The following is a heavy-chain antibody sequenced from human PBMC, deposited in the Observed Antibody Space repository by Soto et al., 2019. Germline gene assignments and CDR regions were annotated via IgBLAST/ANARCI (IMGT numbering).Heavy chain of an antibody. Sequence: ASVKVSCKASGYTFTRYTMNWVRQAPGQGLEWMGWISAYNGNTNSAEKLRGRLTMTTDASTTTAYMELRSLRSDDTAIYYCARDQGFRVVINSNWFDPWGQGTLVTVSS. J-gene: IGHJ5*02. D-gene: IGHD2-21*01. CDR2: ISAYNGNT. CDR1: GYTFTRYT. CDR3: ARDQGFRVVINSNWFDP. V-gene: IGHV1-18*01.